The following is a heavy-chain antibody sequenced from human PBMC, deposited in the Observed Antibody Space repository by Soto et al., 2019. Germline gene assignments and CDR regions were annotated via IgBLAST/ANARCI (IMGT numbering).Heavy chain of an antibody. V-gene: IGHV3-9*01. CDR3: TKGASTSCFSAFDL. CDR2: ISWNSGNI. D-gene: IGHD2-2*01. Sequence: EVQLVESGGGVVQPGRSLRLSCSASGFTFDDYAMNWVRQAPGKGLEWVSSISWNSGNIVYADSVRGRFTISRDNAKTSLHLQMNSLRAEDTALYYCTKGASTSCFSAFDLGGQVTMVTVSS. J-gene: IGHJ3*01. CDR1: GFTFDDYA.